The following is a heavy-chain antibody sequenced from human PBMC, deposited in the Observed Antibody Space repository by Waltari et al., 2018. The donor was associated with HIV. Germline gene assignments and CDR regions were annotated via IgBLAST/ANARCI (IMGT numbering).Heavy chain of an antibody. CDR1: GYTLTELS. D-gene: IGHD1-26*01. CDR3: ATGGGTTSIQLYDLDV. V-gene: IGHV1-24*01. J-gene: IGHJ6*02. CDR2: VDPEDDET. Sequence: QVQLIQSGAEVKKPGASVKVSCKVFGYTLTELSMHWVRQAPGKGLEWMGGVDPEDDETIYAQKFQGRGTMTEDTSTDSAYMELSSLTSEDTAVYYCATGGGTTSIQLYDLDVWGQGTTVTVSS.